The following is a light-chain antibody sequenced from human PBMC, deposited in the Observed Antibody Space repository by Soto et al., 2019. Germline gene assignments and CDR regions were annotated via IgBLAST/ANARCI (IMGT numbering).Light chain of an antibody. Sequence: EIVLTQSPGTLSLSPGERATLSCRASQSISSSYLAWHQQKPGQAPRVLIYGASNRATGIPDRFSGSGSGTDFTLTISRLEPEDFAVYFCQQYGNPPPNAFGQGTKVEI. CDR2: GAS. V-gene: IGKV3-20*01. CDR3: QQYGNPPPNA. J-gene: IGKJ2*01. CDR1: QSISSSY.